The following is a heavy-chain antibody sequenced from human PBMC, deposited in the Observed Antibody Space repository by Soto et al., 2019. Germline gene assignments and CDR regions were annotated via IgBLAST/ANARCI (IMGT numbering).Heavy chain of an antibody. Sequence: SVKVSCKACGGSFSSYAISWVRQAPGQGLEWMGAIIPIFGTANYAQKFQGRVTITADECTSTAYMELSSLRSEDTAVYYCASYLVTIPSAVDIWGQGTMVTVS. CDR1: GGSFSSYA. J-gene: IGHJ3*02. CDR2: IIPIFGTA. CDR3: ASYLVTIPSAVDI. D-gene: IGHD3-9*01. V-gene: IGHV1-69*13.